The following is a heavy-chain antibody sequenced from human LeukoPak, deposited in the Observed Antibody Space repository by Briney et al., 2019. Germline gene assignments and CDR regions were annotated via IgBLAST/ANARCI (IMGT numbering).Heavy chain of an antibody. CDR1: GYTFTSYG. CDR2: ISAYNGNT. D-gene: IGHD3-22*01. J-gene: IGHJ4*02. Sequence: GASVKVSCKASGYTFTSYGISWVRRAPGQGLEWMGWISAYNGNTNYAQKLQGRVTMTTDTSTSTAYMELRSLRSDDTAVYYCAREGPYYYDSSGSSYWGQGTLVTVSS. V-gene: IGHV1-18*01. CDR3: AREGPYYYDSSGSSY.